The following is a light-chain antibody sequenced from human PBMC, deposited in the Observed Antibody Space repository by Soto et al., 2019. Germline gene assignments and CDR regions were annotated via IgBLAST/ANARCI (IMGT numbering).Light chain of an antibody. V-gene: IGKV1D-16*01. CDR1: QGINTW. CDR2: DAS. CDR3: QQYSTYPHT. Sequence: DIQMTQSPHSLSAFVGDRVTITCRASQGINTWIAWYQQKPEKAPTSLIYDASSLESGVPSRFSGSGSGTDFPLTICSLQPEDVATDYCQQYSTYPHTFGGGTKVEIK. J-gene: IGKJ4*01.